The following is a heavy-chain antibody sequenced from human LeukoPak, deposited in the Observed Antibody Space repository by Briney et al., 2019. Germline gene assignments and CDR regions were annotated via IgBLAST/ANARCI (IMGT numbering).Heavy chain of an antibody. CDR2: INPLSGDT. Sequence: ASVKVSCKTSGYTFIGYYLHWVRQAPGQGLEWMGWINPLSGDTKNAQNFQGRVTLTRDTSISTAFMELGRLRSDDTAVYYCARDPLAAALYFDSWGQGTLVAVSS. D-gene: IGHD6-6*01. CDR3: ARDPLAAALYFDS. V-gene: IGHV1-2*02. CDR1: GYTFIGYY. J-gene: IGHJ4*02.